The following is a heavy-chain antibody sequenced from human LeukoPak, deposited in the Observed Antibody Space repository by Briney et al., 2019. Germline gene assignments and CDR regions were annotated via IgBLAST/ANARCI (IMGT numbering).Heavy chain of an antibody. V-gene: IGHV3-48*03. CDR1: GFTFSSYE. J-gene: IGHJ1*01. D-gene: IGHD6-13*01. CDR2: ISSSGSTI. CDR3: ATPSRPDRSSEYFQH. Sequence: GGSLRLSCAASGFTFSSYEMNWVRQVPGMGLEWIPYISSSGSTIYFADSVKGRFTISRDNAKNSLYLQMNSLRCEETAVYYGATPSRPDRSSEYFQHLGQGTLVIVSS.